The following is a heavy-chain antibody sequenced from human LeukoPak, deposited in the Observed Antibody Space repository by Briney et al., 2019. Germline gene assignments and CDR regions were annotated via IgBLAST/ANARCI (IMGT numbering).Heavy chain of an antibody. CDR3: ARDGYNTPGY. CDR2: IFYTGSS. Sequence: SEALSLPCTVSGGSISGSNYYWGWIRPPPGKGLEWIGSIFYTGSSYYNPSLKSRVTLSVDTSKDQFSLKLSSVTAADTAVYYCARDGYNTPGYWGQGTLVTVSS. CDR1: GGSISGSNYY. V-gene: IGHV4-39*07. J-gene: IGHJ4*02. D-gene: IGHD5-24*01.